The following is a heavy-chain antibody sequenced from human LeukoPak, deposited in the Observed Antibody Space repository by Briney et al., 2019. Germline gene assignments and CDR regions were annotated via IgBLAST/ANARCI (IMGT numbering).Heavy chain of an antibody. CDR3: VRHIAMGSPLYD. D-gene: IGHD6-13*01. Sequence: SETLSLTCTVSGASISSSYYWGWIRQSPGKGLEWIASIYFRGGTYYNPSLKSRVTISVDATKNVCSLKLTSVAAAETAVYYCVRHIAMGSPLYDWGQGTLVTVS. V-gene: IGHV4-39*01. CDR2: IYFRGGT. CDR1: GASISSSYY. J-gene: IGHJ4*02.